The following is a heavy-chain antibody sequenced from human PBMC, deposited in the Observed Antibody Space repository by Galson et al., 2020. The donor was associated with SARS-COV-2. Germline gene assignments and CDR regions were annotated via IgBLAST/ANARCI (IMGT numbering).Heavy chain of an antibody. CDR1: GGSISSYY. V-gene: IGHV4-59*08. CDR3: ARHGGDYYDSSGYYPNYQFDY. J-gene: IGHJ4*02. Sequence: SETLSLTCTVSGGSISSYYWSWIRQPPGKGLEWIGYIYYSGSTNYNPSLKSRVTISVDTSKNQFSLKLSSVTAADTAVYYCARHGGDYYDSSGYYPNYQFDYWGQGTLVTVSS. CDR2: IYYSGST. D-gene: IGHD3-22*01.